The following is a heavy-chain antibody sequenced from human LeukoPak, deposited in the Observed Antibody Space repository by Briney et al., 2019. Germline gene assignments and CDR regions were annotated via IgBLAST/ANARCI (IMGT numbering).Heavy chain of an antibody. CDR1: GYTFTGYY. J-gene: IGHJ4*02. Sequence: ASVKVSCKASGYTFTGYYMHWVRQAPGQGLEWMGWINPNSGGTNYAQEFQGRVTMTRDTSISTAYMELSRLRSDDTAVYYCARGGGDIVVVPAAGFDYWGQGTLVTVSS. V-gene: IGHV1-2*02. CDR3: ARGGGDIVVVPAAGFDY. CDR2: INPNSGGT. D-gene: IGHD2-2*01.